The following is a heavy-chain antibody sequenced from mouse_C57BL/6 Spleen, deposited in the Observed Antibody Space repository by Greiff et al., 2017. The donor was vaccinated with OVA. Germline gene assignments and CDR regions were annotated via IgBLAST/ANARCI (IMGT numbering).Heavy chain of an antibody. D-gene: IGHD2-5*01. J-gene: IGHJ3*01. CDR3: ASYSNSWFAY. Sequence: QVQLKQPGAELVMPGASVKLSCKASGYTFTSYWMHWVKQRPGQGLEWIGEIDPSDSYTNYNQKFKGKSTLTVDKSSSTAYMQLSSLTSEDSAVYYCASYSNSWFAYWGQGTLVTVSA. V-gene: IGHV1-69*01. CDR2: IDPSDSYT. CDR1: GYTFTSYW.